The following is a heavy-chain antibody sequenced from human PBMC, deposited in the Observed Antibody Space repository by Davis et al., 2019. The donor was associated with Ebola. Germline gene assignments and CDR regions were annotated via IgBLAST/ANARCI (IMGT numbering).Heavy chain of an antibody. D-gene: IGHD3-10*01. Sequence: GESLKISCAASGFTFSSYGMHWVRQAPGKGLEWVAFIRYDGSNKYYADSVKGRFTISRDNSKNTLYLQMNSLRAEDTAVYYCAKDLEHYGSGSYDYWGQGTLVTVFS. CDR1: GFTFSSYG. J-gene: IGHJ4*02. CDR3: AKDLEHYGSGSYDY. CDR2: IRYDGSNK. V-gene: IGHV3-30*02.